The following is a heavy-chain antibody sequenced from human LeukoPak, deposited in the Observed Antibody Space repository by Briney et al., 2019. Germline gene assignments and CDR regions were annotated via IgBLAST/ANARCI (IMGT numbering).Heavy chain of an antibody. CDR1: GFTFSSYG. J-gene: IGHJ4*02. CDR3: ARAYYYGSGRVFDH. CDR2: IWYDGSNK. Sequence: GGSLRLSCAASGFTFSSYGMHWVRQAPGKGLEWVAVIWYDGSNKYYADSVKGRFTISRDNSKNTLYLQMNSLRAEDTAVYYCARAYYYGSGRVFDHWGQGTLVTVSS. V-gene: IGHV3-33*01. D-gene: IGHD3-10*01.